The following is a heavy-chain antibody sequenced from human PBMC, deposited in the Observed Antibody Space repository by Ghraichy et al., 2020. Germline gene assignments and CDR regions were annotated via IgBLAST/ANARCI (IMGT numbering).Heavy chain of an antibody. V-gene: IGHV3-33*01. Sequence: GSLRLSCAASGFTFSSYDMHWVRQAPGKGLEWVAVIWYDGSNKYYADSVKGRFTISRDNSKNTLYLQMNSLRAEDTAVYYCASRWEGIYASGGYYPAWCHGTLFTVSS. CDR2: IWYDGSNK. J-gene: IGHJ4*01. CDR3: ASRWEGIYASGGYYPA. D-gene: IGHD3-22*01. CDR1: GFTFSSYD.